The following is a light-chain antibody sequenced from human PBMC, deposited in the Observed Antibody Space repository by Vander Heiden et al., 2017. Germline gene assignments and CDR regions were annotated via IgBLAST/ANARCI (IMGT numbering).Light chain of an antibody. CDR2: DAS. J-gene: IGKJ3*01. CDR1: QDIRNY. CDR3: QQYDNLPG. V-gene: IGKV1-33*01. Sequence: DIQMTQSPSSLSASVGDRVTITCQASQDIRNYLNWYQRKPGKAPKLLIYDASNLETGVPSRFSGSGSGTDFTFTISSLQPEDIATYYCQQYDNLPGFGPGTKVDIK.